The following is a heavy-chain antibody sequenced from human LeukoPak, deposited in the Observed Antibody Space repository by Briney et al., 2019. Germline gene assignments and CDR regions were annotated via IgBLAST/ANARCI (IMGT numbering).Heavy chain of an antibody. CDR2: ISSSSSYI. CDR1: GFTFSSYS. Sequence: GGSLRLSCAASGFTFSSYSMNWVRQAPGKGLEWVSSISSSSSYIYYADSVKGRFTISRDNAKNSLYQQMNSLRAEDTAVYYCARVVNSSWYYFDYWGQGTLVTVSS. J-gene: IGHJ4*02. V-gene: IGHV3-21*01. CDR3: ARVVNSSWYYFDY. D-gene: IGHD6-13*01.